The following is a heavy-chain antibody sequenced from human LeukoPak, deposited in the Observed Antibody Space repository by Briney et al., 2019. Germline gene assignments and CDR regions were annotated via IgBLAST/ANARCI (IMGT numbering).Heavy chain of an antibody. Sequence: ASVKVSCKASGGTFSSYAISWVRQAPGQGLEWMGGIIPIFGTANYAQKFQGRVTITTDESTSTAYMELSSLRSEDTAVYYCARTPFEYSNSSVYFGYWGQGTLVTVSS. D-gene: IGHD6-6*01. V-gene: IGHV1-69*05. CDR3: ARTPFEYSNSSVYFGY. CDR2: IIPIFGTA. J-gene: IGHJ4*02. CDR1: GGTFSSYA.